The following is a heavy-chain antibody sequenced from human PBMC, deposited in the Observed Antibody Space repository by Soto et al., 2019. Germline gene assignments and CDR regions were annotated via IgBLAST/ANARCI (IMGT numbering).Heavy chain of an antibody. CDR1: GRSFSCYQ. Sequence: SETLSLTCAVYGRSFSCYQWIWIRQPPGKGLEWIGEINHSGIPNYNSSLESRVTISIDTSKNQFSLKLSSVTAADTAVYYCARGWRAAFDYWGQGTLVTVSS. J-gene: IGHJ4*02. V-gene: IGHV4-34*01. D-gene: IGHD6-25*01. CDR3: ARGWRAAFDY. CDR2: INHSGIP.